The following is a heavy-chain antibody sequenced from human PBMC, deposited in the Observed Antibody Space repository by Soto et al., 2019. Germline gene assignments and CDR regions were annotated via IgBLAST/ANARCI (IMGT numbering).Heavy chain of an antibody. CDR3: ARKDKSGYFNWFDP. CDR2: IFPSDSDT. J-gene: IGHJ5*02. V-gene: IGHV5-51*01. Sequence: GESLKISCRTSGYRFTSYWIAWVRQMPGKGLEWMGIIFPSDSDTRYSPSFQGQVTISADRSTSTVFLQWASLKASDTAVYFCARKDKSGYFNWFDPWGQGTLVTVS. CDR1: GYRFTSYW. D-gene: IGHD3-22*01.